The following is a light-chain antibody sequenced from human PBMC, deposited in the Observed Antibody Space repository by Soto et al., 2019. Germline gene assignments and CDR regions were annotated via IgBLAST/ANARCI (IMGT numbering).Light chain of an antibody. CDR1: QSMRTY. Sequence: QVTQCPASLSAPVGDRGTITCRASQSMRTYLNWYQQKPGKAPNLLIHAASSLQSGVPSRFSGSGSGTDFTLTISSLQPEDFATYYCLQDYNYPRTFGQGTKVDIK. CDR2: AAS. CDR3: LQDYNYPRT. V-gene: IGKV1-6*01. J-gene: IGKJ1*01.